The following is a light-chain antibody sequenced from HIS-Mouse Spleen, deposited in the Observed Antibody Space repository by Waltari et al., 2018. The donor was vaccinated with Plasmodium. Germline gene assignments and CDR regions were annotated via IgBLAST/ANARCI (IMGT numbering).Light chain of an antibody. Sequence: SYEPTPPSSLSVSPGQTARITFSGDVLAKKYTRWFQQKPGQAPVLVIYKDSERPSGIPERFSGSSSGTTVTLTISGAQVEDEADYYCYSAADNNRVFGGGTKLTVL. CDR3: YSAADNNRV. J-gene: IGLJ3*02. CDR2: KDS. V-gene: IGLV3-27*01. CDR1: VLAKKY.